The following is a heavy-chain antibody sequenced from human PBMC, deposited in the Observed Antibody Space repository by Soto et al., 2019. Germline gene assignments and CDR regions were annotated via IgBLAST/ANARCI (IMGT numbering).Heavy chain of an antibody. V-gene: IGHV3-23*01. Sequence: EVHLLESGGGLVQPGESLRLSCAASGFTFSSYAMSWVRQAPGKGLEWVSGISGSGGSTFYADSVKGRFTISRDNSKNTLYVQWNRLRADDTAVYYCAKDLQRAVNTSFDYWGQGTLVTVSS. CDR1: GFTFSSYA. J-gene: IGHJ4*02. CDR3: AKDLQRAVNTSFDY. CDR2: ISGSGGST. D-gene: IGHD4-17*01.